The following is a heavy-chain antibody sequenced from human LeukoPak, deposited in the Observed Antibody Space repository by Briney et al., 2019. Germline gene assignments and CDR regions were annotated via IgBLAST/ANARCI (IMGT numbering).Heavy chain of an antibody. CDR3: AREQYCSSTSCYYYYGMDV. CDR2: INPNSGGT. V-gene: IGHV1-2*02. CDR1: GYTFTGYY. D-gene: IGHD2-2*01. J-gene: IGHJ6*02. Sequence: GASVKVSCKASGYTFTGYYMHWVRQAPGQGLEWMGWINPNSGGTNYAQKFQGRVTMTRDTSISTAYMELSRLRSGDTAVYYCAREQYCSSTSCYYYYGMDVWGQGTTVTVSS.